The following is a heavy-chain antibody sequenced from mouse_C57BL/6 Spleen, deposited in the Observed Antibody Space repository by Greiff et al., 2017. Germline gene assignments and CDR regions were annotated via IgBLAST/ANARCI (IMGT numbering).Heavy chain of an antibody. Sequence: VQVVESGPELVKPGASVKISCKASGYAFSSSWMNWVKQRPGKGLEWIGRIYPGDGDTNYNGKFKGKATLTADKSSSTAYMQLSSLTSEDSAVYFCAREGNYDYWGQGTTLTVSS. D-gene: IGHD2-1*01. V-gene: IGHV1-82*01. CDR3: AREGNYDY. CDR1: GYAFSSSW. J-gene: IGHJ2*01. CDR2: IYPGDGDT.